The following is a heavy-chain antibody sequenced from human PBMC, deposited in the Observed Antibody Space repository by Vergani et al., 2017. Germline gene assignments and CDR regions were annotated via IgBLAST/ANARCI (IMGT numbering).Heavy chain of an antibody. J-gene: IGHJ5*02. V-gene: IGHV3-30*18. CDR3: AKAGFRYCSSTSCYRRDWFDP. CDR2: ISYDGSNK. D-gene: IGHD2-2*02. CDR1: GFTFNQYG. Sequence: QVQLVESGGGVVQPGRSLRLSCAASGFTFNQYGMHWVRQAPGKGLEWVAVISYDGSNKYYADSVKGRFTISRDNSKNTLYLQMNSLRAEDTAVYYCAKAGFRYCSSTSCYRRDWFDPWGQGTLVTVSS.